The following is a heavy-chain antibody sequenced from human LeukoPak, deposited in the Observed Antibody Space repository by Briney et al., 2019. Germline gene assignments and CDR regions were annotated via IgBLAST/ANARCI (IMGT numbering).Heavy chain of an antibody. CDR2: IKQDGSEK. Sequence: GGSLRLSCVASGFTFSSYWMSWVRQAPGKGLEWVANIKQDGSEKYYVDSVKGRFTISRDNAKNSLYLQMNSLRAEDTAVYYCARPPRYCSSTSCYPIYFQHWGQGTLVTVSS. J-gene: IGHJ1*01. V-gene: IGHV3-7*03. D-gene: IGHD2-2*01. CDR3: ARPPRYCSSTSCYPIYFQH. CDR1: GFTFSSYW.